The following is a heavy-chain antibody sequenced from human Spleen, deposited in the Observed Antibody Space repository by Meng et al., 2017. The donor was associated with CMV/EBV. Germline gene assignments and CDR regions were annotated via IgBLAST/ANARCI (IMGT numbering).Heavy chain of an antibody. D-gene: IGHD1-7*01. CDR3: ARGTTRVPYYFDY. Sequence: QVHLVQSGAEVKKPGSSVKVSCKASGYRFSDHGIIWVRQAPGQGLEWMGWISSHNGKTNFAQNLQGRVTITTDASTSTVYMELRSLRSDDTALYYCARGTTRVPYYFDYWGQGTLVTVSS. V-gene: IGHV1-18*01. CDR2: ISSHNGKT. J-gene: IGHJ4*02. CDR1: GYRFSDHG.